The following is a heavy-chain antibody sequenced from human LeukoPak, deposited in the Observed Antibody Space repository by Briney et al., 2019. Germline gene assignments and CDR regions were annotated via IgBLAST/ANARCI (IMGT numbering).Heavy chain of an antibody. J-gene: IGHJ4*02. V-gene: IGHV1-2*02. CDR3: ARGGKSSSWYFDY. CDR2: INPNSGGT. D-gene: IGHD6-13*01. CDR1: GYTFTGYY. Sequence: ASVKISCKASGYTFTGYYMHWVRQAPGQRLEWMGWINPNSGGTNYAQKFQGRVTMTRDTSISTAYMELSRLRSDDTAVYYCARGGKSSSWYFDYWGQGTLVTVSS.